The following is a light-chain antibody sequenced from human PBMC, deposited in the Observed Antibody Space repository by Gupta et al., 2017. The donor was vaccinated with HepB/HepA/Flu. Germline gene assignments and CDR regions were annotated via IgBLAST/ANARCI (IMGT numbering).Light chain of an antibody. J-gene: IGLJ2*01. Sequence: SYALSQPPSVSVSPGQTGSITCSGDKVGDKYTSWYQQKAGQSPVVVIYQDSKRPSGIPERFSGSNSGNTATLTISETQAMDEADYHCQAWDSNIGVVFGGGTKLTVL. V-gene: IGLV3-1*01. CDR1: KVGDKY. CDR2: QDS. CDR3: QAWDSNIGVV.